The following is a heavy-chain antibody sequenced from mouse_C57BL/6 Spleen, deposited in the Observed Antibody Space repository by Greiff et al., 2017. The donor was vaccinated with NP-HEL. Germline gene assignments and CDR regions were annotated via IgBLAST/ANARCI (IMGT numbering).Heavy chain of an antibody. CDR1: GYTFTDYN. V-gene: IGHV1-18*01. Sequence: VQLQQSGPELVKPGASVKIPCKASGYTFTDYNMDWVKQSHGKSLEWIGDINPNNGGTIYNQKFKGKATFTVDKSSSTAYMELRSLTSEDTAVYYCARYDLDYYAMDYWGQGTSVTVSS. CDR2: INPNNGGT. D-gene: IGHD2-12*01. CDR3: ARYDLDYYAMDY. J-gene: IGHJ4*01.